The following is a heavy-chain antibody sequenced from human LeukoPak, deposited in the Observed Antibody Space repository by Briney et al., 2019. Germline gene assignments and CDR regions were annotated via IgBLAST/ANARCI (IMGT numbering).Heavy chain of an antibody. CDR1: GYTFTGYY. V-gene: IGHV1-2*02. D-gene: IGHD3-9*01. Sequence: ASVKVSCKASGYTFTGYYIHWVRQAPGQGLEWMGWINPNSGGTNYAQKFQGRVTMTRDTSISTAYMELSRLRSDDTAVYYCARGYYDILTDYYYYYMDVWGKGTTVTVSS. CDR3: ARGYYDILTDYYYYYMDV. CDR2: INPNSGGT. J-gene: IGHJ6*03.